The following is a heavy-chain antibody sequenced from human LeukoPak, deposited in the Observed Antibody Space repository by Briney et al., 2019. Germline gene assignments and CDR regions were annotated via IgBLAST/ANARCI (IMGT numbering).Heavy chain of an antibody. CDR2: INHSGST. D-gene: IGHD3-10*01. V-gene: IGHV4-34*01. J-gene: IGHJ4*02. Sequence: SETLSLTCAVYGGSFSGYYWSWLRQPPGKGLEWIGEINHSGSTNYNPSLKSRVTISVDTSKNQFSLKLSSVTAADTAVYYCARQRVRGVIIGYFDYWGQGILVTVSS. CDR1: GGSFSGYY. CDR3: ARQRVRGVIIGYFDY.